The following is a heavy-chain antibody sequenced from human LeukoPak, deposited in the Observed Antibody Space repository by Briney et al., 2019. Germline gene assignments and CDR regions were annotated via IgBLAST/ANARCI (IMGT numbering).Heavy chain of an antibody. Sequence: GGSLRLSCVPSGFSFMTHGFHWVRHAPGKGLEWGAVISDDENIKNYADSVKGRFTISRDNSKNTVYLQMNSLRVEDTAVYYCATERPRRIERFDYWGQGTLVTVSS. D-gene: IGHD2/OR15-2a*01. CDR2: ISDDENIK. J-gene: IGHJ4*02. CDR3: ATERPRRIERFDY. V-gene: IGHV3-30*03. CDR1: GFSFMTHG.